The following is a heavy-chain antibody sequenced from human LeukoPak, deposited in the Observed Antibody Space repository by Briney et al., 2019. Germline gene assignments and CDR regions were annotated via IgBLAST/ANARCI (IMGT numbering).Heavy chain of an antibody. CDR1: GYTFTGYY. CDR2: INPNSGGT. D-gene: IGHD3-3*01. Sequence: ASVKVSCKASGYTFTGYYMHWVRQAPGQGLEWMGWINPNSGGTNYAQKFQGRVTMTRDTSISTAYMELSRLRSDDTAVYYCARGLGDFWSGLSWFDPWGQGTLVTVSS. V-gene: IGHV1-2*02. J-gene: IGHJ5*02. CDR3: ARGLGDFWSGLSWFDP.